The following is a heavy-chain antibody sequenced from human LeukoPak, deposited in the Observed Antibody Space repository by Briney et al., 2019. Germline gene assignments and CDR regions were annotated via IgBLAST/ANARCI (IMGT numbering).Heavy chain of an antibody. CDR3: ARDRIMGSGPRRTSFLGWYFDL. V-gene: IGHV3-7*01. CDR2: IKQDGSEK. J-gene: IGHJ2*01. D-gene: IGHD6-19*01. Sequence: GGSLRLSCAASGFTFSSYWMSWVRQAPGKGLEWVANIKQDGSEKYYVDSVKGRFTISRDNAKNSLYLQMNSLRAEDTAVYYCARDRIMGSGPRRTSFLGWYFDLWGRGTLVTVSS. CDR1: GFTFSSYW.